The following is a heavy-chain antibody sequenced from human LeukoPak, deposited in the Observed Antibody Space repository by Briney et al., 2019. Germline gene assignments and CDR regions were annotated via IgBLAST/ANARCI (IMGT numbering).Heavy chain of an antibody. CDR2: ISSSGNTI. CDR1: GFTFSTYE. CDR3: ARGQVVPAAILFDY. Sequence: QPGRSLRLSCAASGFTFSTYEMNWVRQAPGKGLEWVSFISSSGNTIYYADSVKGRFTVSRDNANNSLYLQMNSLRVEDTAIYYCARGQVVPAAILFDYWSQGTLVTVSS. J-gene: IGHJ4*02. D-gene: IGHD2-2*01. V-gene: IGHV3-48*03.